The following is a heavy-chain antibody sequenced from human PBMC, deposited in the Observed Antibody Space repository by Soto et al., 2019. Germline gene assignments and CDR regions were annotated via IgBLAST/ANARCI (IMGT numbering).Heavy chain of an antibody. V-gene: IGHV4-34*01. CDR1: GGSFSGYY. CDR2: INHSGRT. Sequence: QVQLQQWGAGLLKPSETLSLTCAVYGGSFSGYYWSWIRQPPGKGLEWIGEINHSGRTNYNPSLKSRVTISVDTSKNQFSLKLSSVTAADTAVYYCARESRPYCTNGVCSDFDYWGQGTLVTVSS. CDR3: ARESRPYCTNGVCSDFDY. J-gene: IGHJ4*02. D-gene: IGHD2-8*01.